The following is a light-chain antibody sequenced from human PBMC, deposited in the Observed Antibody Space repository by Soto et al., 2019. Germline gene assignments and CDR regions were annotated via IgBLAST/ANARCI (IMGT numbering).Light chain of an antibody. CDR1: SANIGAAYN. CDR2: GNN. V-gene: IGLV1-40*01. CDR3: QSYDSSRSGYV. J-gene: IGLJ1*01. Sequence: QSVLTQPPSVSGAPGQRGTISCTGSSANIGAAYNVDWYQQLPGTAPKLLIYGNNNRPSGVPARFSGPKSGTSASLALAGLQAEDEGDDYCQSYDSSRSGYVFGTGTKVTVL.